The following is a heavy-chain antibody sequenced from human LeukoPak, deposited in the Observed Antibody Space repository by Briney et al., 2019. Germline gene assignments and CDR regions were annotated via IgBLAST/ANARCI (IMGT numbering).Heavy chain of an antibody. CDR1: GYTFTSYD. Sequence: ASVKVSCKASGYTFTSYDINWVRQATGHGLEWMGWMNPNSGNTGYAQKFQGRVTMTRNTSISTAYMELSSLRSEDTAVYYCARGRGYSSGWYTNWFDPWGQGTLVTVSS. V-gene: IGHV1-8*01. CDR2: MNPNSGNT. CDR3: ARGRGYSSGWYTNWFDP. J-gene: IGHJ5*02. D-gene: IGHD6-19*01.